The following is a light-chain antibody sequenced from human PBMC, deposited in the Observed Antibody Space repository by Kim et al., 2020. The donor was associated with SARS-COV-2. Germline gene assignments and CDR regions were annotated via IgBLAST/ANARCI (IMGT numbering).Light chain of an antibody. CDR3: QQSYSAPYT. CDR1: QTIRTN. Sequence: DIQMTQSPSSLSASVGDRVPITCRASQTIRTNVNWYQQKPGIAPKLLIYGATNLQNWVPSRRFSGSGIGTDFSLTISSLQPEDFATYYCQQSYSAPYTFGQGTKLEI. J-gene: IGKJ2*01. V-gene: IGKV1-39*01. CDR2: GAT.